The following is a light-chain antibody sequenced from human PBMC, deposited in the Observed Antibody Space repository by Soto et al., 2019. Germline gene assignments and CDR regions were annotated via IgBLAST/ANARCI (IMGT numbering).Light chain of an antibody. CDR1: SSDVGGYNY. CDR3: SSYTSSSTLVV. CDR2: EVY. J-gene: IGLJ2*01. Sequence: QSVLTQPASVSGSPGQSITISCTGTSSDVGGYNYVSWYQQHPGKAPKLMIYEVYNRSSGVSNRFSGSKSGNTASLTISGLQTDDEADYYCSSYTSSSTLVVFGGGTKLTVL. V-gene: IGLV2-14*01.